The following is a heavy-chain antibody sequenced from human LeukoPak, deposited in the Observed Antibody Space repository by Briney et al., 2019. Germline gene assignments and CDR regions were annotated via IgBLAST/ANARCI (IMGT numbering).Heavy chain of an antibody. V-gene: IGHV3-21*01. J-gene: IGHJ6*03. Sequence: KPGGSLRLSCAASGFTFSSYTMSWVRQSPGKGLEWVSSITSSSTYKSYADSLRGRFTISRDNAKNSLYLQMNSLRAEDTAVYYYARDRGYCRGGRCYSEGLGHMDVWGKGTTVTVSS. CDR3: ARDRGYCRGGRCYSEGLGHMDV. CDR2: ITSSSTYK. CDR1: GFTFSSYT. D-gene: IGHD2-15*01.